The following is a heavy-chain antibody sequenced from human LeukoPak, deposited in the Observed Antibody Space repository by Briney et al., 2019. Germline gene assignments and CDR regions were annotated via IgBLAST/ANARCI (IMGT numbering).Heavy chain of an antibody. V-gene: IGHV3-11*01. D-gene: IGHD5-24*01. J-gene: IGHJ4*02. Sequence: GGSLRLSCAASGFSFNESYMTWIRQAPGKGLEWVAYISGRSYSMYYADSVKGRFNISRDNSLNSLYLHMSSLRADDTAVYYCARVGDEGRDGYLADYWGQGTLVTVSS. CDR1: GFSFNESY. CDR2: ISGRSYSM. CDR3: ARVGDEGRDGYLADY.